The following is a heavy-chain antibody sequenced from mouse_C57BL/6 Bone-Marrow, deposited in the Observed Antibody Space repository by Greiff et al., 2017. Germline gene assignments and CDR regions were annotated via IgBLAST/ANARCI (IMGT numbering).Heavy chain of an antibody. J-gene: IGHJ1*03. CDR2: IYPRDGST. V-gene: IGHV1-85*01. CDR1: GYTFTSYD. Sequence: QVQLQQSGPELVKPGASVKLSCKASGYTFTSYDINWVKQRPGQGLEWIGWIYPRDGSTKYNEKFKGKATLTVDTSSSTAYMELHSLTSEDSAVYFCERDYGSSYWYFDVWGTGTTVTVSS. D-gene: IGHD1-1*01. CDR3: ERDYGSSYWYFDV.